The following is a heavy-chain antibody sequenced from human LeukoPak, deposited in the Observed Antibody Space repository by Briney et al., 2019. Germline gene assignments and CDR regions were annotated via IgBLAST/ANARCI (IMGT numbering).Heavy chain of an antibody. CDR1: GYTFTSYY. Sequence: ASVKVSCKASGYTFTSYYMHWVRQAPGQGLEWMGIINPSGGSTSYAQKFQGRVTMTRYTSTSTVYMELSSLRSEDTAVYYCARRSSGYDLDYWGQGTLVTVSS. J-gene: IGHJ4*02. D-gene: IGHD5-12*01. CDR2: INPSGGST. CDR3: ARRSSGYDLDY. V-gene: IGHV1-46*01.